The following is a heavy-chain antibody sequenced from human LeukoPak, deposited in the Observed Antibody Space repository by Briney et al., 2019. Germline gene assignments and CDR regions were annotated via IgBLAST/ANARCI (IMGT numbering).Heavy chain of an antibody. CDR1: GGSFSGYY. J-gene: IGHJ4*02. CDR2: INHSGST. D-gene: IGHD3-22*01. CDR3: ARAHPYYYDSSGYYGY. V-gene: IGHV4-34*01. Sequence: SETLSLTCAVYGGSFSGYYWSWIRQPPGKGLEWIGEINHSGSTNYNLSLKSRVTISVDTSKNKFSLKLSSVTAADTAVYYCARAHPYYYDSSGYYGYWGQGTLVTVSS.